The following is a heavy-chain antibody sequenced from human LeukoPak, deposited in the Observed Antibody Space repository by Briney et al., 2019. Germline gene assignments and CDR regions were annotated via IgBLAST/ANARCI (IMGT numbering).Heavy chain of an antibody. V-gene: IGHV4-34*01. J-gene: IGHJ6*03. D-gene: IGHD2-2*01. CDR3: ARQHCSSTSCYRRYYYYYYMDV. CDR2: INHSGST. Sequence: SETLSLTCAVYGGSFSGYYWSWIRQPPGKGLEWIGEINHSGSTNYNPSLKSRVTISVDTSKNQFSLKLSSVTAADTAVYYCARQHCSSTSCYRRYYYYYYMDVWGKGTTVTVSS. CDR1: GGSFSGYY.